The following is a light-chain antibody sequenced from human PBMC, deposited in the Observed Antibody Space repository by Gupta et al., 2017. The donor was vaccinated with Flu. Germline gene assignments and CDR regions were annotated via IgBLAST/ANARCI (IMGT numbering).Light chain of an antibody. J-gene: IGLJ3*02. CDR1: GSNIGAGND. CDR2: GNT. V-gene: IGLV1-40*01. Sequence: QSVLTQPPSVSGAPGQWVTTSCAGSGSNIGAGNDVYWYQQPPGSAPIRRIFGNTNRPSGVPDRFSASESATSVSLAITGLQPEDEAYYYCQSYDISLRGVFGGGTKLTVL. CDR3: QSYDISLRGV.